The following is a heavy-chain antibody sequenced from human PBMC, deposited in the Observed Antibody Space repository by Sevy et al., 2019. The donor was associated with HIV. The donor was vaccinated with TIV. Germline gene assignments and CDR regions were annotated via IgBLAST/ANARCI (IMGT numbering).Heavy chain of an antibody. CDR2: IGYDGSNK. Sequence: GGSLRLSCAASGFTPSTYGMHWVRQAPGKGLEWVAVIGYDGSNKYYADSVKGRFTISRDNSKNPLSLQMDSLRAEDTAVYYCARDPRMYGDYLLAYFDYWGQGTLVTVSS. CDR1: GFTPSTYG. V-gene: IGHV3-33*01. D-gene: IGHD2-8*01. J-gene: IGHJ4*02. CDR3: ARDPRMYGDYLLAYFDY.